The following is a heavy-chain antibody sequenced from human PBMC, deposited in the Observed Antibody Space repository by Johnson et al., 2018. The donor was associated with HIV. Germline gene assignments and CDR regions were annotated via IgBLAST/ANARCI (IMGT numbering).Heavy chain of an antibody. CDR2: ISSSGSTI. V-gene: IGHV3-11*04. CDR3: ASPQGIAAHAFDI. CDR1: GFTFSDYY. J-gene: IGHJ3*02. D-gene: IGHD6-13*01. Sequence: QVQLVESGGGLVKPGGSLRLSCAASGFTFSDYYMSWIRQAPGKGLQWVSYISSSGSTIYSADSVTGRFTISRDNAKNSLYLQMNSLRAEDTAVYYCASPQGIAAHAFDIWGQGTMVTVSS.